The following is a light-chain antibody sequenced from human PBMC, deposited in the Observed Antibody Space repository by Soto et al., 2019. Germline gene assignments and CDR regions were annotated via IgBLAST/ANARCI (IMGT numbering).Light chain of an antibody. Sequence: DIQMTQSPSSLSASVEDRVIITCRASQSISNHLNWYQQKPGKAPKPLIFAASSLQSGVPSRFSGSRSGPDFTLTISSLQPEDFATYYCQQSYSSPPTFGQGNKVDIK. CDR3: QQSYSSPPT. CDR1: QSISNH. V-gene: IGKV1-39*01. J-gene: IGKJ1*01. CDR2: AAS.